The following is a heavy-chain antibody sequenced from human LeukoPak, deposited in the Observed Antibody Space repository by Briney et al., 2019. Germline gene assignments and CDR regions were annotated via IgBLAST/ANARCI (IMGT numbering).Heavy chain of an antibody. D-gene: IGHD3-22*01. V-gene: IGHV1-2*02. CDR1: GYTFTGYY. CDR3: ARDIVYDSSGYYLAVLTYYYGMDV. J-gene: IGHJ6*02. CDR2: INPNSGGT. Sequence: GASVKVSCKASGYTFTGYYMHWVRQAPGQGLEWMGWINPNSGGTNYAQKFQGRVTMTRDTSISTAYMELSRLRSDDTAVYYCARDIVYDSSGYYLAVLTYYYGMDVWGQGTTVTVSS.